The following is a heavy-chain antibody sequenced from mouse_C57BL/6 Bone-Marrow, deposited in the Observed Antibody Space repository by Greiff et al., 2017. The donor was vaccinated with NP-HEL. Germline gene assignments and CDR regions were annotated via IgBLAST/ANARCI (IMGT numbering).Heavy chain of an antibody. CDR2: INPYNGGT. Sequence: EVQLQQSGPVLVKPGASVKMSCKASGYTFTDYYMNWVKQSHGKSLEWIGVINPYNGGTSYNQKFKGKATLTVDKSSSTAYMELNSLTSEDSAVYYCARERYKLTLDYWGQGTTLTVSS. CDR3: ARERYKLTLDY. J-gene: IGHJ2*01. V-gene: IGHV1-19*01. CDR1: GYTFTDYY.